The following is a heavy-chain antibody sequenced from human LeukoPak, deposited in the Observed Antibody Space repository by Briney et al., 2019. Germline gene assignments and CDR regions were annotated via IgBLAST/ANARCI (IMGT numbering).Heavy chain of an antibody. J-gene: IGHJ5*02. D-gene: IGHD3-3*01. V-gene: IGHV4-59*11. CDR3: ARGLEWFNPFDP. CDR2: IYYTGST. CDR1: GGSISSHY. Sequence: SETLSLTCTVSGGSISSHYWSWIRQPPGKGVEWIGYIYYTGSTNYNPSLKSRVSISVDTSKNQFSLKLSSVTAADTAVYYCARGLEWFNPFDPWGQGTLVTVSS.